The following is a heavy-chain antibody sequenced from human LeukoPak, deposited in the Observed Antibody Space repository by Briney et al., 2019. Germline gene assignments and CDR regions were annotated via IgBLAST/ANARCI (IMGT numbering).Heavy chain of an antibody. J-gene: IGHJ4*02. CDR3: ARGSIAAAGTKGPFDY. V-gene: IGHV4-34*01. CDR2: INHSAST. D-gene: IGHD6-13*01. Sequence: SETLSLTCDVYGGSFSGFYWSWIRQPPGKGLEWIGEINHSASTNYNPSLKSRVTISVDTSKKQFSLKLSSVTAADTAVYYCARGSIAAAGTKGPFDYWGQGTLVTVSS. CDR1: GGSFSGFY.